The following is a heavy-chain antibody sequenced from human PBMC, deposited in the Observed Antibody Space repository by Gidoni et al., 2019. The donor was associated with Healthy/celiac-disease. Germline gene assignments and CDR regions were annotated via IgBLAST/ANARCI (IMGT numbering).Heavy chain of an antibody. J-gene: IGHJ4*02. D-gene: IGHD3-22*01. CDR3: AKDLIGGYYYDSSGPAPDDFDY. CDR1: GFTFSSDA. V-gene: IGHV3-23*01. Sequence: EVQLLESGGGLVQHGWSLRLSCAASGFTFSSDAMRWVRQAPGKVLEWVSAMSGSGGSTYYADSVKGRFTISRENSKNTLYLQMNSLRAEDTDVYYGAKDLIGGYYYDSSGPAPDDFDYWGQGTLVTVSS. CDR2: MSGSGGST.